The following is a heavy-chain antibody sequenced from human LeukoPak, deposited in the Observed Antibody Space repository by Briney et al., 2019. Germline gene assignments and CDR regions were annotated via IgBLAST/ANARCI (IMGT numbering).Heavy chain of an antibody. D-gene: IGHD3-22*01. CDR2: ISGSGGST. J-gene: IGHJ3*02. Sequence: GGSLRLSCAASGFTFSSYAMSWVCQAPGKGLEWVSAISGSGGSTYYADSVKGRFTISRDNSKNTLYLQMNSLRAEDTAVYYCARRITMIVVVAQAFDIWGQGTMVTVSS. V-gene: IGHV3-23*01. CDR1: GFTFSSYA. CDR3: ARRITMIVVVAQAFDI.